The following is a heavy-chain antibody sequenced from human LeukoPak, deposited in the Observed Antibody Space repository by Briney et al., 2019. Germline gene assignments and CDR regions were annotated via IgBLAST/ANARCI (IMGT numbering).Heavy chain of an antibody. Sequence: SETLSLTCTVSGYSISSGYYWGWIRQPPGKGLEWIGSIYHSGSTYYNPSLKSRVTISVDTSKNQFSLKLSSVTAADTAVYYCARAGGWSGGYFDYWGQGTLVTVSS. D-gene: IGHD6-19*01. J-gene: IGHJ4*02. V-gene: IGHV4-38-2*02. CDR3: ARAGGWSGGYFDY. CDR2: IYHSGST. CDR1: GYSISSGYY.